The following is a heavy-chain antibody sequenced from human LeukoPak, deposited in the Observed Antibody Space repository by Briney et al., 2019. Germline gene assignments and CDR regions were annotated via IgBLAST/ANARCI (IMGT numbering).Heavy chain of an antibody. CDR3: ARHKAERGSSGYDWGAFDV. V-gene: IGHV5-51*01. D-gene: IGHD5-12*01. Sequence: GESLKISCKNSGYRFNNYWIGWVRQMPGKGLEWMGIIYPDDSDTRYSPSFQGQVTFSADKSISTAYLQWNSLKASDTAMYYCARHKAERGSSGYDWGAFDVWGQGTMVTVSS. CDR2: IYPDDSDT. J-gene: IGHJ3*01. CDR1: GYRFNNYW.